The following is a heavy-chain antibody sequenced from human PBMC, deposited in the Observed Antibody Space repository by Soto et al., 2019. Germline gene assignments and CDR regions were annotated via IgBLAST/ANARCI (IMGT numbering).Heavy chain of an antibody. J-gene: IGHJ3*02. V-gene: IGHV3-7*01. CDR3: ARDWRSSSWFAFDI. CDR1: GFTFSSYW. CDR2: IKQDGSEK. Sequence: GGSLRLSCAASGFTFSSYWMSWVRQAPGKGLEWVANIKQDGSEKYYVDSVRGRFTISRDNAKNSLYLQMNSLRAEDTAVYYCARDWRSSSWFAFDIWGQGTMVTVSS. D-gene: IGHD6-13*01.